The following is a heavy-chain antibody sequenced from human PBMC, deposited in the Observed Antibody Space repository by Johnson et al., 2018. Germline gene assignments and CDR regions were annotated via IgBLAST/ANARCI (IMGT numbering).Heavy chain of an antibody. CDR2: ISGSGGST. V-gene: IGHV3-23*04. D-gene: IGHD2-2*01. Sequence: VQLVQSGGGLVQPGGSLRLSCAASGFTFSSYAMSWVRLAPGKGLEWVSAISGSGGSTYYADSVKGRFTISRDNSKNTLYLQMNSPGAEDTAVYYCAKVVRSSRYHYYYYGMDVWGQGTTVTVSS. CDR3: AKVVRSSRYHYYYYGMDV. CDR1: GFTFSSYA. J-gene: IGHJ6*02.